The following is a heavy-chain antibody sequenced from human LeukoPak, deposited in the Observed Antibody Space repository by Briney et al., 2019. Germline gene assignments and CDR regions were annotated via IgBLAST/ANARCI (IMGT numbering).Heavy chain of an antibody. Sequence: SETLSLTCAVYGGSFSGYYWSWIRQPPGKGLEWIGEINHSGSTNYNPSLKSRVTISVDTSKNQFSLKLSSVTAADTAVYYCARDYGDSRNYNWFDPWGQGTQVTVSS. V-gene: IGHV4-34*01. D-gene: IGHD4-17*01. CDR1: GGSFSGYY. J-gene: IGHJ5*02. CDR3: ARDYGDSRNYNWFDP. CDR2: INHSGST.